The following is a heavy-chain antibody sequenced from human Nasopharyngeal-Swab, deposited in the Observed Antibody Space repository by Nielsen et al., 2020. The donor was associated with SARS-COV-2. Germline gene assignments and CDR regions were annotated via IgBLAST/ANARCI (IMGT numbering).Heavy chain of an antibody. CDR3: VRDGYFDWSFGY. Sequence: GESLKISCAASGFTFSSYWMSWVRQAPGKGLEWVANIKQDGSDQYYVDSVKGRFTISRDNAKNSLYLQMNSLRAEDTAVYYCVRDGYFDWSFGYWGQGTLVTVSS. CDR2: IKQDGSDQ. CDR1: GFTFSSYW. J-gene: IGHJ4*02. V-gene: IGHV3-7*01. D-gene: IGHD3-9*01.